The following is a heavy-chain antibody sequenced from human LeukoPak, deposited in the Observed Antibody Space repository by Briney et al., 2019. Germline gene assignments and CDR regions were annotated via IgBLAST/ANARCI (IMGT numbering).Heavy chain of an antibody. CDR2: INHSGST. CDR1: GYSISSGYY. CDR3: ARDRGGSGSYYNPFDY. Sequence: PSGTLSLTCTVSGYSISSGYYWGWIRQPPGKGLEWIGEINHSGSTNYNPSLKSRVTISVDTSKNQFSLKLSSVTAADTAVYYCARDRGGSGSYYNPFDYWGQGTLVTVSS. J-gene: IGHJ4*02. D-gene: IGHD3-10*01. V-gene: IGHV4-38-2*02.